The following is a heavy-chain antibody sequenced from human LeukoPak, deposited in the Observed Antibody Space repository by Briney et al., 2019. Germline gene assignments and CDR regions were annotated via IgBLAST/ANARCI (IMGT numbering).Heavy chain of an antibody. Sequence: SETLSLTCTVSGGSIRNGNYYWTWIRQHPGKALEWIGYIYDSGSTYYNPSLKSRLTISIETSKNQFSLKLTSVTAADTAVYYCARHSVSHVTDPWGQGTLVTVSS. V-gene: IGHV4-31*03. J-gene: IGHJ5*02. CDR2: IYDSGST. D-gene: IGHD2/OR15-2a*01. CDR3: ARHSVSHVTDP. CDR1: GGSIRNGNYY.